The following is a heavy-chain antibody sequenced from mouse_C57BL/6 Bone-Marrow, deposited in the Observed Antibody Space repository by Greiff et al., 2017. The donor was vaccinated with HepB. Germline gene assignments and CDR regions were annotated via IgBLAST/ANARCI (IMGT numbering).Heavy chain of an antibody. V-gene: IGHV1-18*01. D-gene: IGHD1-1*01. J-gene: IGHJ1*03. CDR3: ARRGITTVVAHWYFDV. Sequence: VQLQQSGPELVKPGASVKIPCKASGYTFTDYNMDWVKQSHGKSLEWIGDINPNNGGTIYNQKFKGKATLTVDKSSSSAYMELRSLTSEDTAVYYCARRGITTVVAHWYFDVWGTGTTVTVSS. CDR1: GYTFTDYN. CDR2: INPNNGGT.